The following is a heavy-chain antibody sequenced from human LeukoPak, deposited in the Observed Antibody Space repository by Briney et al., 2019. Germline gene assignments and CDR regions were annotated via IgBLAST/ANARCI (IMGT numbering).Heavy chain of an antibody. CDR1: GFTFSSYE. CDR2: ISSSGSTI. J-gene: IGHJ5*02. V-gene: IGHV3-48*03. Sequence: GGSLRLSCAASGFTFSSYEMNWVRQAPGKGVEWVSYISSSGSTIYYADSVKGRFTISRDNAKNSLYLQMNSLRAEDTAVYYCARDRDWFDPWGQGTLVTVSS. CDR3: ARDRDWFDP.